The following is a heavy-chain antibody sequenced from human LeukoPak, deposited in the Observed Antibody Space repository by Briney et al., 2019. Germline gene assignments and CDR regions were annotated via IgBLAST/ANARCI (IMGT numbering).Heavy chain of an antibody. V-gene: IGHV1-2*02. Sequence: ASVKVSCKASGYTFIAYYMFWVRQAPGQGLEWMGWINPNSGATGHAQKFQGKVTMTGDTSISTSYMEVTGLRSDDTAVYFCARDGYCRGSSCPFQHWGQGTMVTVSS. CDR1: GYTFIAYY. D-gene: IGHD2-2*03. CDR3: ARDGYCRGSSCPFQH. CDR2: INPNSGAT. J-gene: IGHJ1*01.